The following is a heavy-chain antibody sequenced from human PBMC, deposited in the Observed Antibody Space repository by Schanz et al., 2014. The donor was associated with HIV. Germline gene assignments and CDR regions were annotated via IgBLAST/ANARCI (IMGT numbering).Heavy chain of an antibody. CDR2: IWYYGSNK. CDR1: GFTFTSFG. Sequence: QVQLVESGGGVVQPGRSLRLSCAASGFTFTSFGMHWVRQAPGKGLDWVAVIWYYGSNKYYADSVKGRFTISRDNSKKALYLQMNSLRVEDTAVYFCARDVAGCSGTSCFSDAFDIWGQGTMVTVSS. D-gene: IGHD2-2*01. J-gene: IGHJ3*02. V-gene: IGHV3-33*01. CDR3: ARDVAGCSGTSCFSDAFDI.